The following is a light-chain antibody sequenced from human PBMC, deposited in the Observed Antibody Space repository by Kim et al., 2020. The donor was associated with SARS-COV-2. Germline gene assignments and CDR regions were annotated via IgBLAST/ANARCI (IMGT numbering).Light chain of an antibody. CDR3: LQDYNFPFT. J-gene: IGKJ3*01. V-gene: IGKV1-6*01. CDR1: QGIGND. Sequence: ASEGDRVTITCRASQGIGNDLSWYQQKPGKAPNLLIYAASSLQSGVPSRFSGSGSGTEFTLTINSLQPEDFATYYCLQDYNFPFTFGPGTKVDIK. CDR2: AAS.